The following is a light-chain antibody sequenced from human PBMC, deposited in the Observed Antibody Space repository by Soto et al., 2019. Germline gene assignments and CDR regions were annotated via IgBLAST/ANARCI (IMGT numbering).Light chain of an antibody. CDR1: QSVNSNY. J-gene: IGKJ1*01. CDR3: QQYDSPPRT. Sequence: EIVLTQSPGTLSLSPGERATLSCRARQSVNSNYLAWYQQKPGQGPRVLMYGASSRATGIPDRFSGSGSGTDFTLTISRLEPEDFAVYYCQQYDSPPRTFGQGTKVEIK. V-gene: IGKV3-20*01. CDR2: GAS.